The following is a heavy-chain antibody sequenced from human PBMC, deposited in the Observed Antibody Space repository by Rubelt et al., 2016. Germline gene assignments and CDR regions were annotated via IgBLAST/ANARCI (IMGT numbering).Heavy chain of an antibody. CDR1: GYSISSSYY. CDR2: IYHSGST. D-gene: IGHD3-10*01. CDR3: ARAFRSRGQGGFDY. J-gene: IGHJ4*02. Sequence: QVQLQESGPGLVKPSETLSLTCTVSGYSISSSYYWGWIRQPPGKGLEWIGSIYHSGSTYYNPSLKSRVTISLDTSKNQFSLNLSVVTAADTAVYYCARAFRSRGQGGFDYWGQGTLVTVSS. V-gene: IGHV4-38-2*02.